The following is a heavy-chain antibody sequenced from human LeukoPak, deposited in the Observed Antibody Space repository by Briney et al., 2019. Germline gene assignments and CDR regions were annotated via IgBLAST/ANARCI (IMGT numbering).Heavy chain of an antibody. Sequence: GGSLRLSCAASGFTFSSYSMNWVRQAPGKGLEWVSSISSSSSYIYYADSVKGRFTISRDNAKNSLYPQMNSLRAEDTAVYYCARVRGGSGRSYAADAFDIWGQGTMVTVSS. CDR1: GFTFSSYS. CDR2: ISSSSSYI. D-gene: IGHD1-26*01. CDR3: ARVRGGSGRSYAADAFDI. V-gene: IGHV3-21*01. J-gene: IGHJ3*02.